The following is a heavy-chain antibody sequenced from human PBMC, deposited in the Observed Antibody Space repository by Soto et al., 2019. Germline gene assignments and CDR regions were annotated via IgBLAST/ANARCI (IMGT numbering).Heavy chain of an antibody. D-gene: IGHD6-19*01. Sequence: GGSLRLSCAASGFTFSSYSMNWVRQAPGKGLEWVSSISSSSSYIYYADSVKGRFTISRDDAKNSLYLQMNSLRAEDTAVYYCARDSVAVAPGGYYYYYGMDVWGQGTTVTVSS. CDR2: ISSSSSYI. V-gene: IGHV3-21*01. CDR1: GFTFSSYS. J-gene: IGHJ6*02. CDR3: ARDSVAVAPGGYYYYYGMDV.